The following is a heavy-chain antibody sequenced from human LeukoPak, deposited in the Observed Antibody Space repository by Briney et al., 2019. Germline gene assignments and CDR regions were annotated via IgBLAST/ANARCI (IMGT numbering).Heavy chain of an antibody. CDR2: MNPNSGNT. CDR1: GYTFTSYD. J-gene: IGHJ5*02. D-gene: IGHD3-16*01. Sequence: ASVKVSCKASGYTFTSYDINWVRQAPGQGLEWMGWMNPNSGNTGYAQKFQGRVTMTRNTSISTAYMELSSLRSEDTAVYYCARDLGPDASRFDPWGQGTLVTVSS. CDR3: ARDLGPDASRFDP. V-gene: IGHV1-8*01.